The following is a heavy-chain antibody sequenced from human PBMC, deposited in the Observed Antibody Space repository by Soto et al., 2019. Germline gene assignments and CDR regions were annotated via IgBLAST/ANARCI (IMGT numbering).Heavy chain of an antibody. CDR1: GGSFSGYY. Sequence: QVQLQQWGAGLLKPSETLSLTCAVYGGSFSGYYWSWIRQPPGKGLEWIGEINHSGSTNYNPSLKSRVTISGDTSKNQFSLKLSSVTAADTAVYYCARFIAVAGRGYYYYGMDVWGQGTTVTVSS. D-gene: IGHD6-19*01. J-gene: IGHJ6*02. V-gene: IGHV4-34*01. CDR2: INHSGST. CDR3: ARFIAVAGRGYYYYGMDV.